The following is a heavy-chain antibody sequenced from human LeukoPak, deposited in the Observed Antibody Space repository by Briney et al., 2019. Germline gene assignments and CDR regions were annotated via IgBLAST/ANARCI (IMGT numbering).Heavy chain of an antibody. CDR1: GFTFSSYA. CDR2: ISYDGSNK. CDR3: ARDGRDSSGWYRNFDY. Sequence: GGSLRLSCAASGFTFSSYAMHWVRQAPGKGLEWVAVISYDGSNKYYADSVKGRFTISRDNSKNTLYLQMNSLRAEDTAVYYCARDGRDSSGWYRNFDYWGQGTLVTVSS. V-gene: IGHV3-30-3*01. D-gene: IGHD6-19*01. J-gene: IGHJ4*02.